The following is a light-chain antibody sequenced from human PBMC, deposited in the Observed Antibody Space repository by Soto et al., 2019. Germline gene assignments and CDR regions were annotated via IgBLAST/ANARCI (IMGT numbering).Light chain of an antibody. V-gene: IGLV2-14*01. Sequence: QSVLTQPASVSGSPGQSITISCTGTSSDVGGYNYVSWYQQHPGKAPKLMIYDVSNRPSGVSNRCSGSKSGNTASLTISGLQAEDEADYYCSSYTSSYTLVFGGRTKLTVL. J-gene: IGLJ2*01. CDR3: SSYTSSYTLV. CDR1: SSDVGGYNY. CDR2: DVS.